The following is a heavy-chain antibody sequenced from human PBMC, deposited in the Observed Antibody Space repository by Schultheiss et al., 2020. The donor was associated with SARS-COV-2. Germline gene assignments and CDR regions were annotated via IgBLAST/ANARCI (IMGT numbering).Heavy chain of an antibody. D-gene: IGHD3-10*01. CDR2: IYYTGGA. CDR1: GGSISSYY. J-gene: IGHJ3*02. V-gene: IGHV4-59*01. Sequence: SETLSLTCTVSGGSISSYYWSWIRQPAGKGLEWIGSIYYTGGAYYNTSLRSRVTISVDTSRDQFSLKMTSVTAADTAVYYCARSSGRLWFGELSFSFDIWGQGTMVTVSS. CDR3: ARSSGRLWFGELSFSFDI.